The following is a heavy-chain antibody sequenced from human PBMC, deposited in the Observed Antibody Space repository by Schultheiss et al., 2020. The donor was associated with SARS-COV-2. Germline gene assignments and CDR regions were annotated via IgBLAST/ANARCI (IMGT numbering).Heavy chain of an antibody. V-gene: IGHV4-61*01. CDR3: ARASGSYWYNWFDP. Sequence: SETLSLTCTVSGDSVSSGSYYWSWIRQPPGKGLEWIGYIYYGGSTNYNPSLKSRVTISVGTSKNQFSLKLSSVTAADTAVYYCARASGSYWYNWFDPWGQGTLVTVSS. D-gene: IGHD1-26*01. CDR1: GDSVSSGSYY. CDR2: IYYGGST. J-gene: IGHJ5*02.